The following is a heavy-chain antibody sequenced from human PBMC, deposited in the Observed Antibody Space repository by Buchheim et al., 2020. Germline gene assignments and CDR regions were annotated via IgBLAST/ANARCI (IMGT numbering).Heavy chain of an antibody. CDR2: IRSKAYGGTT. J-gene: IGHJ6*02. CDR3: TRGPYCSSTSCYRGGAAYYYYGMDV. D-gene: IGHD2-2*02. Sequence: EVQLVESGGGLVQPGRSLRLSCTASGFTFGDYAMSWVRQAPGKGLEWVGFIRSKAYGGTTEYAASVKGRFTISRDDSKSIPYLQMNSLKTEDTAVYYCTRGPYCSSTSCYRGGAAYYYYGMDVWGQGTT. CDR1: GFTFGDYA. V-gene: IGHV3-49*04.